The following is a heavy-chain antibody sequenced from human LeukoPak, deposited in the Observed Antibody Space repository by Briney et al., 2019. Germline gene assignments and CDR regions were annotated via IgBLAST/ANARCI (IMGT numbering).Heavy chain of an antibody. V-gene: IGHV3-21*01. CDR1: GFTFSSYS. CDR2: ISSSSSYI. CDR3: ASLLVVPAALDYYYGMDV. J-gene: IGHJ6*04. D-gene: IGHD2-2*01. Sequence: SGGSLRLSCAASGFTFSSYSMNWVRQAPGKGLEWVSPISSSSSYIYYADSVKGRFTISRDNAKNSLYLQMNSLRAEDTAVYYCASLLVVPAALDYYYGMDVWGKGTTVTVSS.